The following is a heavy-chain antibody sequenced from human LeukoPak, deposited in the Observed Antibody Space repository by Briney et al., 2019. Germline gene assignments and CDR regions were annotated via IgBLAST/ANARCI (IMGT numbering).Heavy chain of an antibody. CDR3: AKTTGGWPRFFDH. D-gene: IGHD6-19*01. CDR2: VSHEGTSK. V-gene: IGHV3-30*18. CDR1: GYPFSGSD. Sequence: GGSLTLSCAASGYPFSGSDIHWVRQAPGKGLEWVAFVSHEGTSKFYAESVKGRFGISRDNSKSTTYLQMNGLRPDDTAVYYCAKTTGGWPRFFDHWGQGTLVAVSS. J-gene: IGHJ4*02.